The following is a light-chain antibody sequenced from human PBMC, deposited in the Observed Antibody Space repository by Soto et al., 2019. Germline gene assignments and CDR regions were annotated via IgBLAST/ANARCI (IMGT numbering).Light chain of an antibody. CDR3: QQYAESPRYT. CDR2: GTS. Sequence: EIVLTQSPGTLSLSPGERATLSCRTSQIISNSHLAWYQQKPGQAPRLLIYGTSSRAPDIPDRFSGSGSGTDFTLTISRLEPEDFAVYYCQQYAESPRYTFGQGAKLEIK. CDR1: QIISNSH. V-gene: IGKV3-20*01. J-gene: IGKJ2*01.